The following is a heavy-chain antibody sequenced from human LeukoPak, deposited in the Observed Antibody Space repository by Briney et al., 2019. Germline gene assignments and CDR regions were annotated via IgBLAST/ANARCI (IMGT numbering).Heavy chain of an antibody. Sequence: PSETLSLACAVYGGSFSGYYWSWIRQPPGKGLEWIGEINHSGSTNYNPSLKSRVTISVDTSKNQLSLKLSSVTAADTAVYYCARAPYYYYYYGMDVWGQGTTVTVSS. CDR3: ARAPYYYYYYGMDV. J-gene: IGHJ6*02. CDR2: INHSGST. V-gene: IGHV4-34*01. CDR1: GGSFSGYY.